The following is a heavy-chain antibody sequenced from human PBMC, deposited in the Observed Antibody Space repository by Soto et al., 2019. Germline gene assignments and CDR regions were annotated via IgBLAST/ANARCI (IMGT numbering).Heavy chain of an antibody. Sequence: SETLSLTCTVSAGYISSGDYYWSWIRQPPGKGLEWIGYIYYSGSTYYNPSLKSRVTISVDTSKNQFSLKLSSVTAADTAVYYCARDYGETYGMDVWGQGTTVTVSS. D-gene: IGHD4-17*01. J-gene: IGHJ6*02. CDR1: AGYISSGDYY. CDR3: ARDYGETYGMDV. V-gene: IGHV4-30-4*01. CDR2: IYYSGST.